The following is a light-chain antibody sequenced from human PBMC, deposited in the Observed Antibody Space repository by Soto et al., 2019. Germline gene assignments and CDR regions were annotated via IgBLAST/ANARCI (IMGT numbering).Light chain of an antibody. CDR1: QNVNSD. CDR2: GAS. Sequence: EIVMTQSPVILSVSPGERATLSCRASQNVNSDLAWYQQKPGQAPRILIYGASTRATDIPARISGSGSGTDFTLTINGLQAEDFAVYYCQQYNTWPPLYTFGQGTKVEIK. CDR3: QQYNTWPPLYT. J-gene: IGKJ2*01. V-gene: IGKV3-15*01.